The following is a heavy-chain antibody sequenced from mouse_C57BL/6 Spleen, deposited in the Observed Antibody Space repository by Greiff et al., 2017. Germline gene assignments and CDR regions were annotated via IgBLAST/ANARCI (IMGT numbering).Heavy chain of an antibody. J-gene: IGHJ3*01. CDR3: ARSDDGYSSFAY. Sequence: EVQGVESGPELVKPGASVKISCKASGYTFTDYYMNWVKQSHGKSLEWIGDINPNNGGTSYNQKFKGKATLTVDKSSSTAYMELRSLTSEDSAVXYCARSDDGYSSFAYWGQGTLVTVSA. CDR2: INPNNGGT. V-gene: IGHV1-26*01. D-gene: IGHD2-3*01. CDR1: GYTFTDYY.